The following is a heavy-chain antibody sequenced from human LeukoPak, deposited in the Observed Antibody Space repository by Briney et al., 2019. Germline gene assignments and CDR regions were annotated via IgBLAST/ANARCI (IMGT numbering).Heavy chain of an antibody. V-gene: IGHV4-38-2*02. CDR1: GYSISSGYY. J-gene: IGHJ6*03. CDR3: ARTADHGDYYYYMDV. D-gene: IGHD4-17*01. CDR2: IYHSGST. Sequence: SETLSLTCTVSGYSISSGYYWGWIRQPPGKGLEWIGSIYHSGSTYYNPSLKSRVTISVDTSKNQFSLKLSSVTAADTAVYYCARTADHGDYYYYMDVWGKGTTVTISS.